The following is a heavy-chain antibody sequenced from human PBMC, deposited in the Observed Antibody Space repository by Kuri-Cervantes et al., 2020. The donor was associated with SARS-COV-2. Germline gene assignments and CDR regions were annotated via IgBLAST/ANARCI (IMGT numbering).Heavy chain of an antibody. J-gene: IGHJ4*02. CDR1: GGTFSSYA. D-gene: IGHD3-22*01. Sequence: SVKVSCKASGGTFSSYAISWVRQAPGQELEWMGGIIPIFGTANYAQKFQGRVTITADESTSTAYMELSSLRSEDTAVYYCARVPDDSSGYQGELDYWGQGTLVTVSS. CDR2: IIPIFGTA. CDR3: ARVPDDSSGYQGELDY. V-gene: IGHV1-69*13.